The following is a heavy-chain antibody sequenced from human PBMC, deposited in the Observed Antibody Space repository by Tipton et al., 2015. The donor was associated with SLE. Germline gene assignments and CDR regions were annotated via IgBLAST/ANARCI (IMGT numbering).Heavy chain of an antibody. CDR3: GRDTGWFDP. V-gene: IGHV4-59*12. Sequence: LRLSCTVSGGSISGYYWTWIRQPPGKGLQWIGYIYYSGSTNYNPSLKSRVTISVDTSKNQFSLKLSSVTAADTAVYYCGRDTGWFDPWGQGTLVTVSS. CDR2: IYYSGST. CDR1: GGSISGYY. D-gene: IGHD4-11*01. J-gene: IGHJ5*02.